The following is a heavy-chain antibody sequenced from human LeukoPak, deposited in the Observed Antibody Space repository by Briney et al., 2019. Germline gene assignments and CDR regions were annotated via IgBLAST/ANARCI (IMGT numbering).Heavy chain of an antibody. CDR3: AKGRDGYKTYYFDY. CDR2: ISSSGTTM. Sequence: PGGSLRLSCAASGFTFSSYSVNWVSLAPGKGLEWVSYISSSGTTMYYADSVKGRFTVSRDNAKNSLYLQMNSLRAEDTAVYYCAKGRDGYKTYYFDYWGQGTLVTVSS. D-gene: IGHD5-24*01. J-gene: IGHJ4*02. V-gene: IGHV3-48*01. CDR1: GFTFSSYS.